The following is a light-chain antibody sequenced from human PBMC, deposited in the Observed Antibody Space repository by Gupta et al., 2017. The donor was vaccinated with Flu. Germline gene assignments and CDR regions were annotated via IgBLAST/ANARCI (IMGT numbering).Light chain of an antibody. V-gene: IGKV2-30*01. J-gene: IGKJ2*01. CDR1: QSLVYSDENIY. CDR3: MQATRWPT. Sequence: PVTLGQPASISCRSSQSLVYSDENIYLSWFHQRPGQSPRRLFYMVSNRDSGVPDRFTGSGSDTDFTLKISRVEAEDVGVYYCMQATRWPTFGQGTKLEIK. CDR2: MVS.